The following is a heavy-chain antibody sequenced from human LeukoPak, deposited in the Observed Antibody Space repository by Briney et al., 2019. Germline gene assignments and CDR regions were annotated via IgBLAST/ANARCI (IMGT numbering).Heavy chain of an antibody. V-gene: IGHV4-39*01. CDR2: IYYSGST. D-gene: IGHD6-13*01. CDR1: GGSISSSSYF. J-gene: IGHJ5*02. Sequence: SETLSLTCTVSGGSISSSSYFWGWIRQPPGKGLEWIGSIYYSGSTYYNPSLKSRVTISVDTSKNQFSLKLSSVTAADTAVYYCAGFIAAPGFDWFDPRGQGTLVTVSS. CDR3: AGFIAAPGFDWFDP.